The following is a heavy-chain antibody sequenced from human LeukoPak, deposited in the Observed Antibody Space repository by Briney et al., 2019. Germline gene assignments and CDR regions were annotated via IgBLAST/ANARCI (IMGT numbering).Heavy chain of an antibody. CDR2: ISGSGEST. D-gene: IGHD3-10*01. V-gene: IGHV3-23*01. CDR1: GFTLSSNS. CDR3: TKWSGFGDD. J-gene: IGHJ4*02. Sequence: GGSLSLPCAACGFTLSSNSMTWLRQTPGKGLEWVSCISGSGESTFYADSRKGRFTISRDNSRNTLYLRMSSLRPEDTAVYYCTKWSGFGDDWGQGTLVTVSS.